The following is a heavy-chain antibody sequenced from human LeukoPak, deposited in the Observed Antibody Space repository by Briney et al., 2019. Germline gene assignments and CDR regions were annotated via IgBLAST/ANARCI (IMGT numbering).Heavy chain of an antibody. CDR2: INSDGSST. CDR3: ARGSLYYDILTGDIFDA. V-gene: IGHV3-74*01. J-gene: IGHJ5*02. Sequence: GGSLRLSCAASGFTFSSYWMHWVRQAPGKGLVWVSRINSDGSSTSYADSVKGRFTISRDNAKNTLYPQMNSLRAEDTAVYYCARGSLYYDILTGDIFDAWGQGTLVTVSS. D-gene: IGHD3-9*01. CDR1: GFTFSSYW.